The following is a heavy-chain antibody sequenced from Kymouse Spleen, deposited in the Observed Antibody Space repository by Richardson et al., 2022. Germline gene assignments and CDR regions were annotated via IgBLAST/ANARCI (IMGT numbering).Heavy chain of an antibody. CDR1: GGSFSGYY. D-gene: IGHD3-10*01. CDR2: INHSGST. Sequence: QVQLQQWGAGLLKPSETLSLTCAVYGGSFSGYYWSWIRQPPGKGLEWIGEINHSGSTNYNPSLKSRVTISVDTSKNQFSLKLSSVTAADTAVYYCARGGTMVRGVIIHGMDVWGQGTTVTVSS. J-gene: IGHJ6*02. V-gene: IGHV4-34*01. CDR3: ARGGTMVRGVIIHGMDV.